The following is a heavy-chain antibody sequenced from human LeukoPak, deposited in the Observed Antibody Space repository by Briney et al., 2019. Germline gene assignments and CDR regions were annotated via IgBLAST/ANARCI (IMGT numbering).Heavy chain of an antibody. Sequence: GASVKVSCKASGGTFSSYAISWVRQAPGQGLEWMGGIIPILGTANYAQKFQGRVTITTDESTSTAYMELSSLRSEDTAVYYCARVFVLHYYDSSGYYFGWFDPWGQGTLVTVSS. D-gene: IGHD3-22*01. V-gene: IGHV1-69*05. CDR1: GGTFSSYA. J-gene: IGHJ5*02. CDR3: ARVFVLHYYDSSGYYFGWFDP. CDR2: IIPILGTA.